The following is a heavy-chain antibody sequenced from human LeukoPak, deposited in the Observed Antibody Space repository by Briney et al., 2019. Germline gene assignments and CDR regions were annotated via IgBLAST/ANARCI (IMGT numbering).Heavy chain of an antibody. V-gene: IGHV3-21*01. CDR1: GFTFSSYS. CDR2: ISSSSSYI. J-gene: IGHJ6*04. Sequence: PGGSLRLSCAASGFTFSSYSMNWVRQAPGKGLEWVSSISSSSSYIYYADSVKGRFTISRDNSKNTLYLQMNSLRAEDTAVYYCAKDSDYYGMDVWGKGTTVTVSS. CDR3: AKDSDYYGMDV.